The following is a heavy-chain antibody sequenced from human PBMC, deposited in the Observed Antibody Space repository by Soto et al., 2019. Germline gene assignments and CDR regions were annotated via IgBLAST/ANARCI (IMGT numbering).Heavy chain of an antibody. V-gene: IGHV1-18*01. D-gene: IGHD3-3*01. CDR3: ARDAPPPELRFLEWHNYDYNGMDV. J-gene: IGHJ6*02. CDR2: ISCYNGKT. Sequence: QVQVVQSGDEVKETGASVRVSCKTSGYSFTAYGISWVRQAPGQGLEWMGWISCYNGKTKYAQKFQGRVTMTTDTSTSTAYMEGRSLRSDDTAIYYCARDAPPPELRFLEWHNYDYNGMDVWGQGTTVTVSS. CDR1: GYSFTAYG.